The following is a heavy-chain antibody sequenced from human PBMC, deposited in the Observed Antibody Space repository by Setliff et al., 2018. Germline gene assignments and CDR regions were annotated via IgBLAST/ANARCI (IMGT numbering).Heavy chain of an antibody. D-gene: IGHD3-16*01. CDR3: ARDGGEY. CDR2: IKQDGSEK. CDR1: GFTVSSNY. V-gene: IGHV3-7*01. J-gene: IGHJ4*02. Sequence: PRGSLRLSCAASGFTVSSNYMSWVRQAPGKGLGWVANIKQDGSEKYYVDSVKGRFTISRDNAKNSLYLQMNSLRAEDTAVYYCARDGGEYWGQGTMVTVSS.